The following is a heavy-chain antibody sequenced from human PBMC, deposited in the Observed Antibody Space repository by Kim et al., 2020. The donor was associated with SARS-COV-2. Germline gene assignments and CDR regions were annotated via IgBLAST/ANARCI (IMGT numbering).Heavy chain of an antibody. CDR2: IYYSGST. J-gene: IGHJ4*02. V-gene: IGHV4-59*08. Sequence: SETLSLTCTVSGGSISSYYWSWIRQPPGKGLEWIGYIYYSGSTNYNPSLKSRVTISVDTSKNQFSLKLSSVTAADTAVYYCARRSIRSTSIAARPGFFDYWGQGTLVTVSS. CDR3: ARRSIRSTSIAARPGFFDY. D-gene: IGHD6-6*01. CDR1: GGSISSYY.